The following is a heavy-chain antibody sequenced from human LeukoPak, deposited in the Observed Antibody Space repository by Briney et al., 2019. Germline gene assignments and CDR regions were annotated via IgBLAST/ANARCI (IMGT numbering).Heavy chain of an antibody. CDR1: GASVTSDSSF. CDR3: ASGYFGGVMDY. V-gene: IGHV4-61*02. J-gene: IGHJ4*02. Sequence: SQTLSLTCSVSGASVTSDSSFWNWIRHPPGKGLEWIGRLYSSGSTNYNPSLKGRATISMDTSRNQFSLRLSSVTAADTAVYYCASGYFGGVMDYWGQGIQVAVSS. D-gene: IGHD3-16*01. CDR2: LYSSGST.